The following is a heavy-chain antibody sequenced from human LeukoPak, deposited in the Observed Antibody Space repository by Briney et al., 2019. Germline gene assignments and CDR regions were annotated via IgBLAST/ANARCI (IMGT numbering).Heavy chain of an antibody. CDR3: ARGPSSGYYYGWFDP. CDR2: ISSNGGST. J-gene: IGHJ5*02. Sequence: GGSLRLSCAASGFTFSSYAMHWVRQAPGKGLEYVSAISSNGGSTYYANSVKGRFTISRDNSKNTLYLQMDSLRAEDMAVYYCARGPSSGYYYGWFDPWGQGTLVTVSS. D-gene: IGHD3-22*01. V-gene: IGHV3-64*01. CDR1: GFTFSSYA.